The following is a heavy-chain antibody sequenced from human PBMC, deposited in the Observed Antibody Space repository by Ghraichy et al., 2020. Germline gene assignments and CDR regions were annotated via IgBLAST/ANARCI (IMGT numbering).Heavy chain of an antibody. D-gene: IGHD3-22*01. J-gene: IGHJ3*02. Sequence: SETLSLTCTVSGGSISSYYWSWIRQPPGKGLEWIGYIYYSGSTNYNPSLKSRVTISVDTSKNQFSLKLSSVTAADTAVYYCARDLPYYYDSSGSATDAFDIWGQGTMVTVSS. CDR3: ARDLPYYYDSSGSATDAFDI. V-gene: IGHV4-59*01. CDR2: IYYSGST. CDR1: GGSISSYY.